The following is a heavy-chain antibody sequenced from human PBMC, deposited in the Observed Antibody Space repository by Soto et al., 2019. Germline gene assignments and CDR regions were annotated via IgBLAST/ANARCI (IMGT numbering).Heavy chain of an antibody. CDR3: ASARWDY. V-gene: IGHV4-34*01. CDR1: GGSFNANW. J-gene: IGHJ4*02. D-gene: IGHD2-15*01. CDR2: IYYNGNT. Sequence: QVQLQQWGAGLLKPSETLSLTCAVSGGSFNANWWSRVRQPPGKGLEWIGEIYYNGNTNYNASLKSRVTISVDTSRNQFSLRLASVTAADTAIYYCASARWDYWGQGTLVTVSS.